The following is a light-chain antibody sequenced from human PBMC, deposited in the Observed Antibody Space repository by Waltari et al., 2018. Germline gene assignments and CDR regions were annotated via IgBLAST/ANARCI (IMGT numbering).Light chain of an antibody. CDR2: DAS. CDR1: QSVSKY. V-gene: IGKV3-20*01. J-gene: IGKJ1*01. CDR3: QHYVRLPVT. Sequence: EIVLTQSPGTLSWSRGERATVSCRASQSVSKYLAWYRLKPGQAPRLLIYDASKRATGIPDRFSGSGSGTDFSLTISRLEPEDFAVYYCQHYVRLPVTFGQGTKVEIK.